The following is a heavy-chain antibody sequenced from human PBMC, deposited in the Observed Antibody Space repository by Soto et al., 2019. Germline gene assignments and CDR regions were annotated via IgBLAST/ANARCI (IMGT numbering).Heavy chain of an antibody. D-gene: IGHD3-22*01. CDR2: INPSGGTT. J-gene: IGHJ2*01. Sequence: QVQLVQSGAEVKKPGASVKISCKASGYTFTSYYMHWVRQAPGQGLERRGIINPSGGTTRYAQKFQGRVIMTRDLSTSTVYMELSSLRSEDTAVYYCASYYDSSGSDYWYFDLWGRGTLVTVSS. CDR3: ASYYDSSGSDYWYFDL. V-gene: IGHV1-46*01. CDR1: GYTFTSYY.